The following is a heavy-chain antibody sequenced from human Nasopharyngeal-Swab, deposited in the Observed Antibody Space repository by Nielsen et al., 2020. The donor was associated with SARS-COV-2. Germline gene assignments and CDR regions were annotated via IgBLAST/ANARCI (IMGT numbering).Heavy chain of an antibody. CDR1: GFTFSSYE. D-gene: IGHD3-22*01. J-gene: IGHJ4*02. CDR2: ISSSGSTI. CDR3: ARVAPHYYDSSGYHLDY. Sequence: GEPLKISCAASGFTFSSYEMNWVRQAPGKGLEWVSYISSSGSTIYYADSVKGRFTISRDNAKNSLYLQMNSLRAEDTAVYYCARVAPHYYDSSGYHLDYWGQGTLVTVSS. V-gene: IGHV3-48*03.